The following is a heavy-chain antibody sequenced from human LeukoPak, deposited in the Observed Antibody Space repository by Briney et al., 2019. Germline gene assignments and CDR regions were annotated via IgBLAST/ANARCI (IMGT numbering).Heavy chain of an antibody. V-gene: IGHV1-2*02. D-gene: IGHD5-24*01. Sequence: ASVKVSCKASGYTFTDYYVHWVRQAPGQGLEWMGWIHPNSGGTNYAQKFQGRVTMTRDTSISTAYLDLSRLRSDDTAVYYCARVVVRDANNYKDYWGQGTLVTVSS. CDR2: IHPNSGGT. CDR3: ARVVVRDANNYKDY. CDR1: GYTFTDYY. J-gene: IGHJ4*02.